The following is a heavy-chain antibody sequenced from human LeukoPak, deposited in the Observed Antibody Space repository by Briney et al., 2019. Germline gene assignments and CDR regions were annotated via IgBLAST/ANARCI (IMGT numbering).Heavy chain of an antibody. CDR3: ARSGRDGSGYYLRYFDY. J-gene: IGHJ4*02. CDR2: IRYDGSNK. Sequence: PGGSLRLSCAASGFTFSSYGMHWVRQAPGKGLEWVAFIRYDGSNKYYADSVKGRFTISRDNSKNTLYLQMNSLRAEDTAVYYCARSGRDGSGYYLRYFDYWGQGSLVIVSS. D-gene: IGHD3-22*01. V-gene: IGHV3-30*02. CDR1: GFTFSSYG.